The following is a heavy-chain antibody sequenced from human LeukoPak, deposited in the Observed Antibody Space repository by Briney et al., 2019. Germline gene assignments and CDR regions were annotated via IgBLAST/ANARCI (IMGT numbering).Heavy chain of an antibody. D-gene: IGHD4-17*01. Sequence: SEALSLTCTVSGGSINRSGYYWGWIRQPPGKGLEWIGGISYSGRTYYNPPLKSRVTISVDTSKNQFSLKLTSVTAADTAEYYCATKSTTMTTFDYWGQGSLVTVSS. CDR1: GGSINRSGYY. J-gene: IGHJ4*02. CDR2: ISYSGRT. CDR3: ATKSTTMTTFDY. V-gene: IGHV4-39*01.